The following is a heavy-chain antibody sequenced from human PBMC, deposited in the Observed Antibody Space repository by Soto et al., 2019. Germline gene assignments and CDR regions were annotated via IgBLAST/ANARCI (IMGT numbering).Heavy chain of an antibody. CDR2: ISSSGSTI. CDR1: GFTFSSYE. V-gene: IGHV3-48*03. D-gene: IGHD6-13*01. J-gene: IGHJ4*02. Sequence: EVQLVESGGGLVQPGGSLRLSCAASGFTFSSYEMNWVRQAPGKGLEWVSYISSSGSTIYYADSVKGRFTISRDNAKNPLYLQMNSLRAEDTAVYYCASEKRSSWYLGLDYWGQGTLVTVSS. CDR3: ASEKRSSWYLGLDY.